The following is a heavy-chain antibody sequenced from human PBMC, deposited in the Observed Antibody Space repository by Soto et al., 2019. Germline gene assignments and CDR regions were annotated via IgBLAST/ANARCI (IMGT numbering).Heavy chain of an antibody. V-gene: IGHV1-18*01. CDR2: ISGYNGNT. D-gene: IGHD6-6*01. CDR3: ARVGWSIAAKDALDI. Sequence: ASVKVSCKASGYTFTTYGITWVRRAPGQGLEWMGWISGYNGNTNTAQKLQGRVTMTTDTSTSTAYMELRSLRSDDTAVYYCARVGWSIAAKDALDIWGQGTKVTVSS. CDR1: GYTFTTYG. J-gene: IGHJ3*02.